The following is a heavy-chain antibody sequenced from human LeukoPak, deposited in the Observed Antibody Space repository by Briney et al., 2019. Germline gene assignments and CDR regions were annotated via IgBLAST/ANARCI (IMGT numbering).Heavy chain of an antibody. CDR1: GFTVSSNY. J-gene: IGHJ4*02. CDR2: IYSGGST. D-gene: IGHD6-6*01. Sequence: PGGSLRLSCAASGFTVSSNYMSWVRRAPGKGLEWVSVIYSGGSTYYADSVKGRFTISRDNSKNTLYLQMNSLRAEDTAVYYCARGGVWQLEFDWGQGTLVTVSS. CDR3: ARGGVWQLEFD. V-gene: IGHV3-66*02.